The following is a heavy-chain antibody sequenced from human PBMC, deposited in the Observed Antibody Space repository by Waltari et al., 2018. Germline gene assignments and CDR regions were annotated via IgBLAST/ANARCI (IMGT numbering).Heavy chain of an antibody. J-gene: IGHJ4*02. CDR2: IYYSGST. D-gene: IGHD2-15*01. Sequence: QLQLQESGPGLVKPSETLSLTCTVSGGSISSSSYSWGWIRQPPGKGLEWIGSIYYSGSTYYNPSLKSRVTISVDTSKNQFSLKLSSVTAADTAVYYCARASEITIAATPLFDYWGQGTLVTVSS. V-gene: IGHV4-39*07. CDR1: GGSISSSSYS. CDR3: ARASEITIAATPLFDY.